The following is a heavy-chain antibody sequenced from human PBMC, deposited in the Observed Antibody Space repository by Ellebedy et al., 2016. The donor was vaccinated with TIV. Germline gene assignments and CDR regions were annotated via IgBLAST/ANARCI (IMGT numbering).Heavy chain of an antibody. CDR3: ARQGSYYDSKGVRMDV. CDR2: IYYSGST. CDR1: GGSISNYY. V-gene: IGHV4-59*08. D-gene: IGHD3-22*01. J-gene: IGHJ6*02. Sequence: SETLSLXCTVSGGSISNYYWSWIRQPPGKGLEWIGYIYYSGSTNYNPSLKSRVTISVDASKNQFSLKLSSVTAAGTAVYYCARQGSYYDSKGVRMDVWGQGTTVTVSS.